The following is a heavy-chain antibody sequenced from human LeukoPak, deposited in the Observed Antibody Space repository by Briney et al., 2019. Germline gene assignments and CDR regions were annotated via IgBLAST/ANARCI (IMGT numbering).Heavy chain of an antibody. V-gene: IGHV4-38-2*01. CDR2: ISPSGST. J-gene: IGHJ4*02. Sequence: AETLSLTCAVSGYSISSGYYWGWIRQPPGKGLEWIGSISPSGSTFYNPSLKSRVTISVDTSKNQFSLKLRSVTAADTAVYYCALSPLGAAGTWSGLFDYWGQGTLVTVSS. CDR1: GYSISSGYY. D-gene: IGHD6-13*01. CDR3: ALSPLGAAGTWSGLFDY.